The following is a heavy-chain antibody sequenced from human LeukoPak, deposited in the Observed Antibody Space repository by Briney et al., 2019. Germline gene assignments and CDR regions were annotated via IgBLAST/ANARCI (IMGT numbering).Heavy chain of an antibody. V-gene: IGHV3-23*01. CDR2: ISGSGGST. CDR1: GFTFSSYA. D-gene: IGHD5-12*01. Sequence: GGSLRLSCAASGFTFSSYAMSWVRQAPGKGLEWVSTISGSGGSTYYADSVKGRFTISRDNSKNTLYLQMNSLRAEDTAVYYCAKEQRGYTGYAVGSWFDPWGQGTLVTVSS. J-gene: IGHJ5*02. CDR3: AKEQRGYTGYAVGSWFDP.